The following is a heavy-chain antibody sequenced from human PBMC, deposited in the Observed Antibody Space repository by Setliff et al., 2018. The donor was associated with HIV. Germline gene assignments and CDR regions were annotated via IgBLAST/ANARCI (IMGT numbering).Heavy chain of an antibody. V-gene: IGHV4-39*01. CDR1: GGSISSSSYY. J-gene: IGHJ4*02. CDR3: ARHASRDGYNFDY. D-gene: IGHD5-12*01. CDR2: IYYSGST. Sequence: SETLSLTCTVSGGSISSSSYYWGWIRQPPGKGLEWIGSIYYSGSTYYNPSLKSRVTISVDTSKNQFSLKLSSVTAADTAVYCCARHASRDGYNFDYWGQGTLVTVSS.